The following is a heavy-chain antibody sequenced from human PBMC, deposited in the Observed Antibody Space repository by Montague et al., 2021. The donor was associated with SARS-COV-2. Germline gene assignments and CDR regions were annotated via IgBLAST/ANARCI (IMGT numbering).Heavy chain of an antibody. D-gene: IGHD6-19*01. CDR1: GGPFSGYY. Sequence: SETLSLTCAVYGGPFSGYYWNWVRQSPGKGLEWIGEMNHRGGANYTPSLGSRVTMSGDTSKDQFFLKLNSVTAADAAVYYCARGQIVSTIRRARGRRGWFDVWGQGTTVTVSS. CDR3: ARGQIVSTIRRARGRRGWFDV. CDR2: MNHRGGA. V-gene: IGHV4-34*01. J-gene: IGHJ6*02.